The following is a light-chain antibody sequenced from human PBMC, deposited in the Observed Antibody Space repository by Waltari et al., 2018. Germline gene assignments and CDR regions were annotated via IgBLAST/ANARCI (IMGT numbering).Light chain of an antibody. V-gene: IGKV3-20*01. CDR1: QSGSSNS. Sequence: EIVSTQSPGPLSLSPGERATLSCRASQSGSSNSLAWYQQKPGQAPRLLIYAASSRATGIPDRFSGSGSGTDFTLTISRLEPEDFAVYYCQQYGSLPRTFSPGTKVDVK. CDR2: AAS. J-gene: IGKJ3*01. CDR3: QQYGSLPRT.